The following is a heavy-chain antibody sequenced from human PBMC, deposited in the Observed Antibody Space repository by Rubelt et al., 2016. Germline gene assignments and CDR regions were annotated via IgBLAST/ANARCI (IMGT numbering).Heavy chain of an antibody. Sequence: GFTFSGSAMHWVRQASGKGLEWVGRIRSKANNYATAYAASVKGRFTISRDDSKNTAYLQMNSLRAEDTAVYYCAKDREILDYYYGMDVWGQGTTVTVSS. CDR3: AKDREILDYYYGMDV. J-gene: IGHJ6*02. D-gene: IGHD3-10*01. CDR2: IRSKANNYAT. V-gene: IGHV3-73*01. CDR1: GFTFSGSA.